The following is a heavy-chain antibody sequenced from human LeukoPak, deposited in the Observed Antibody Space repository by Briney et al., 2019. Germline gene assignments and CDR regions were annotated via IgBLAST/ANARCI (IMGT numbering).Heavy chain of an antibody. CDR2: INPNSGGT. CDR1: GYTFTVYY. Sequence: ASVKVSFNSSGYTFTVYYMPWVRQAPGQGLEWMGWINPNSGGTNYAQKFQGRVTMTRDTSISTAYMELSRLRSDDTAVYYCARDARSPESISPADYWGQGTLVTVSS. CDR3: ARDARSPESISPADY. V-gene: IGHV1-2*02. J-gene: IGHJ4*02.